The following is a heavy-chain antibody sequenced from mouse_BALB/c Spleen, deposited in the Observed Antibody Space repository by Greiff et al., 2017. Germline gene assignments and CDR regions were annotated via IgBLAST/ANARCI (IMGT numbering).Heavy chain of an antibody. CDR3: ARSPAYYGNSYAMDY. D-gene: IGHD2-10*01. CDR2: INPSTGYT. CDR1: GYTFTSYW. J-gene: IGHJ4*01. V-gene: IGHV1-7*01. Sequence: VQLQQSGAELAKPGASVKMSCKASGYTFTSYWMHWVKQRPGQGLEWIGYINPSTGYTEYNQKFKDKATLTADKSSSTAYMQLSSLTSEDSAVYYCARSPAYYGNSYAMDYWGQGTSVTVSS.